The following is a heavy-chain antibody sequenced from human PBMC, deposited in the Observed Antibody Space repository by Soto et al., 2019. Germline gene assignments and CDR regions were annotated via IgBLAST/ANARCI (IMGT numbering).Heavy chain of an antibody. V-gene: IGHV3-23*01. D-gene: IGHD6-25*01. CDR3: AKVVAAGARWFDP. Sequence: PGGSLRLSCAASGFMFSDYWMHWVRQAPGKGLEWVSVISGGNDTIYYAHSVKGRFTISRDNSKSTLYLQLNSLRAEDTAVYYCAKVVAAGARWFDPWGPGTLVTVSS. CDR1: GFMFSDYW. CDR2: ISGGNDTI. J-gene: IGHJ5*02.